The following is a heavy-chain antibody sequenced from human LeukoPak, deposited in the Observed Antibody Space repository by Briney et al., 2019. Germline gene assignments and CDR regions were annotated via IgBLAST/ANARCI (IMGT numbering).Heavy chain of an antibody. CDR2: IKQDGSEK. J-gene: IGHJ4*02. CDR3: ARGKGGSYGTKGY. CDR1: GFTFRIYW. Sequence: PGVSLRLSCAASGFTFRIYWMSWVRQAPGKGLEWVANIKQDGSEKYYVDSVKGRFTISRDNAKNSLYLQMNSLRVEDTAVYYCARGKGGSYGTKGYWGQGTLVTVSS. D-gene: IGHD1-26*01. V-gene: IGHV3-7*01.